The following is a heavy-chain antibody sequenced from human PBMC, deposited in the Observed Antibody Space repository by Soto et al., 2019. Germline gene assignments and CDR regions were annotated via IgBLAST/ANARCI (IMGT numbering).Heavy chain of an antibody. V-gene: IGHV2-70*11. J-gene: IGHJ4*02. CDR2: IDWDDDK. Sequence: SGPTLVNPTQTLTLTCTFSGFSLSTSGMCVSWIRQPPGKALEWLARIDWDDDKYYSTSLKTRLTISKDTSKNQVVLTMTNMDPVDTATYYCARSKTPLYSYAPRYYFDYWGQGTLVTVSS. D-gene: IGHD5-18*01. CDR1: GFSLSTSGMC. CDR3: ARSKTPLYSYAPRYYFDY.